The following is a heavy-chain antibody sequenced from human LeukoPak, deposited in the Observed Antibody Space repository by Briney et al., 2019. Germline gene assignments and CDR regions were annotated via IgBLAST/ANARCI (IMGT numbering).Heavy chain of an antibody. J-gene: IGHJ6*03. CDR1: GFTLSSNY. D-gene: IGHD2-15*01. V-gene: IGHV3-66*02. CDR2: IYSGGST. Sequence: PGGSLRLSCAASGFTLSSNYVSWVRQAPGKGLEWVSVIYSGGSTYYADSVKGRFIISSDNSKNTLYLQMNSLRAEDTAVYYCARERGGSKEAWYYYMDVWGKGTTVTVSS. CDR3: ARERGGSKEAWYYYMDV.